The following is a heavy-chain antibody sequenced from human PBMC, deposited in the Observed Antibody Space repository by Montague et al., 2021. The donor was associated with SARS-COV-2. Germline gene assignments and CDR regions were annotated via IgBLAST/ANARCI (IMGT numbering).Heavy chain of an antibody. D-gene: IGHD3-22*01. CDR3: ARDRERYDASDYSGVYYYYGMDV. CDR2: IYTGGSA. V-gene: IGHV4-61*02. Sequence: TLSLTCTVSGGSISSGSYYWTWIRQPAGKGLEWIGRIYTGGSANYNASLKSRVTISLDTSKSQFSLKLSSVTAADTAVYYCARDRERYDASDYSGVYYYYGMDVWGQGTTVTVSS. J-gene: IGHJ6*02. CDR1: GGSISSGSYY.